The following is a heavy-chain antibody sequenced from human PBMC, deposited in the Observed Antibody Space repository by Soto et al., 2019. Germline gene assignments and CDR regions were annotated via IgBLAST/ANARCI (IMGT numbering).Heavy chain of an antibody. CDR1: DYTFTNYG. V-gene: IGHV1-18*01. D-gene: IGHD6-25*01. CDR3: ARGAVAPASGDY. Sequence: QVQLVPCGAEVKKRGASVKFSCKSSDYTFTNYGSSGVRQAPGQGLEWMGWISAYNGNTNSAQKLQGRVTMTTDTSTSTAYMELRSLRSDDTAVYYCARGAVAPASGDYWGQGTLVTVSS. J-gene: IGHJ4*02. CDR2: ISAYNGNT.